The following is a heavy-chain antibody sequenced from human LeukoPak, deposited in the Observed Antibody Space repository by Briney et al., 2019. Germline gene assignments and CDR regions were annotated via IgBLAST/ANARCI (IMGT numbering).Heavy chain of an antibody. Sequence: GGSLRLSCAASGFTFSSYSMNWVRPAPGKGLEWVSSISSSSSYIYYADSVKGRFTISRDNAKNSLYLQMNSLRAEDTAVYYCARWTYCGGDCYSPYYFDYWGQGTLVTVSS. CDR1: GFTFSSYS. CDR2: ISSSSSYI. J-gene: IGHJ4*02. CDR3: ARWTYCGGDCYSPYYFDY. D-gene: IGHD2-21*02. V-gene: IGHV3-21*01.